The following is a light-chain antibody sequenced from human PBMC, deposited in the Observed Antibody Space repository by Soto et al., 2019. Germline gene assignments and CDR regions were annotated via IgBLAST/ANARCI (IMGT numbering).Light chain of an antibody. V-gene: IGKV1-8*01. CDR2: ASS. Sequence: AIRVTQSPSSISASTGDRVTITCRASQEISPFLAWYQQRPGNAPNLLLYASSTLKSGVPSRFSGSGSGTDFTLTISHLQAEYSATYFCQHYYQYPRTFGQGTKVEIK. J-gene: IGKJ1*01. CDR1: QEISPF. CDR3: QHYYQYPRT.